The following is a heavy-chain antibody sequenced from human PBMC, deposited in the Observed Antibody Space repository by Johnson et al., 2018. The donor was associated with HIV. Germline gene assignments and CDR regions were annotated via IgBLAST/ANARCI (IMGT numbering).Heavy chain of an antibody. CDR3: ARDRVPDAFDI. V-gene: IGHV3-66*01. CDR2: IYSGGST. D-gene: IGHD3-3*01. Sequence: EQLVESGGGLVKPGGSLRLSCAASGFTVSSNYMSWVRQAPGKGLEWVSVIYSGGSTYYADSVKGIFTISRDNSKNTLYLQMNSLRAEDTAVYYCARDRVPDAFDIWGQGTMVTVSS. J-gene: IGHJ3*02. CDR1: GFTVSSNY.